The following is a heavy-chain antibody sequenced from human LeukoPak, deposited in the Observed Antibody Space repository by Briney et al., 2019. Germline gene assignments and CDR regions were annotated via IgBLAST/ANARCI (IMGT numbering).Heavy chain of an antibody. D-gene: IGHD3-22*01. V-gene: IGHV3-23*01. Sequence: GGSLRLSCAASGFIFSSYSMSWVRQAPRKGLEWVSAFSGSGGNTYYADSVKGRFTISRDNSKNTLYLQTNSLRADDTAVYYCARDFGFSPISVYSFDYWGQGTLVTGSS. CDR2: FSGSGGNT. CDR3: ARDFGFSPISVYSFDY. J-gene: IGHJ4*02. CDR1: GFIFSSYS.